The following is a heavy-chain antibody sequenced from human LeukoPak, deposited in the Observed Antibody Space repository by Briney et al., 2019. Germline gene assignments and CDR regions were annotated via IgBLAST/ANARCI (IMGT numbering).Heavy chain of an antibody. CDR3: ARHRYRYYYDSSGYYDY. Sequence: SETLSLTCTVSGGSISSSSYYWGWIRQPPGKGQEWIGSIYYSGSTYYNPSLKSRVTISVDTSKNQFSLKLSSVTAADTAVYYCARHRYRYYYDSSGYYDYWGQGTLVTVSS. CDR1: GGSISSSSYY. D-gene: IGHD3-22*01. V-gene: IGHV4-39*01. CDR2: IYYSGST. J-gene: IGHJ4*02.